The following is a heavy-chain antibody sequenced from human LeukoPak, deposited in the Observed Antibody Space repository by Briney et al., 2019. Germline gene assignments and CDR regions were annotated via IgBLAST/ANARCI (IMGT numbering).Heavy chain of an antibody. CDR3: EKDLADYYGSGSLPHAFDI. J-gene: IGHJ3*02. V-gene: IGHV3-9*01. Sequence: PGRSLRLSCAASGFTFDDYAMHWVRQAPGKGLEWVSGISWNSGSIGYADSVKGRFTISRDNAKNSLYLQMNSLRVEDTALYYCEKDLADYYGSGSLPHAFDIWGQGTMVTVSS. D-gene: IGHD3-10*01. CDR2: ISWNSGSI. CDR1: GFTFDDYA.